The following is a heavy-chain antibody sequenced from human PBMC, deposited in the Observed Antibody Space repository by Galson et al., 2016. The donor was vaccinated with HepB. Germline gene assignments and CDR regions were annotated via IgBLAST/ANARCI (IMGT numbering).Heavy chain of an antibody. Sequence: CAISGDSVSTNSAAWNWIRQSPSRGLEWLGRTYYRSKWWTYYALSVEGRITINPDTSKNQISLHLNSVTPEDTAVYYCARGEAKWDGGGDNWLDPWGQGTLVTVSS. V-gene: IGHV6-1*01. CDR1: GDSVSTNSAA. CDR2: TYYRSKWWT. D-gene: IGHD2-15*01. CDR3: ARGEAKWDGGGDNWLDP. J-gene: IGHJ5*02.